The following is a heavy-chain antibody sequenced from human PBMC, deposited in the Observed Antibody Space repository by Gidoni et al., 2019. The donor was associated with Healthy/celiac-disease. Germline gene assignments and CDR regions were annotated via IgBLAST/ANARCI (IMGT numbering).Heavy chain of an antibody. J-gene: IGHJ4*02. D-gene: IGHD6-19*01. Sequence: EVQLVQSGAEVQKPGDALMISCKGSAYSFTSYWLGWVRQMPGKGLALMGIIYPGDSDTRYSPSFQGQVTISADKSISTAYLQWSSLKASDTAMYYCARGLAAVAGRFFDYWGQGTLVTVSS. CDR1: AYSFTSYW. V-gene: IGHV5-51*03. CDR2: IYPGDSDT. CDR3: ARGLAAVAGRFFDY.